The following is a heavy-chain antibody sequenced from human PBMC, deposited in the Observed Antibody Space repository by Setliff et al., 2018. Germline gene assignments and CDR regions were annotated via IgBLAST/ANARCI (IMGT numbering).Heavy chain of an antibody. CDR3: RLWFGELLRDY. D-gene: IGHD3-10*01. J-gene: IGHJ4*02. CDR1: GFAFSTYG. CDR2: LDNDGST. V-gene: IGHV3-NL1*01. Sequence: GGSLRLSCVASGFAFSTYGMHWVRQAPGKGLEWVSLLDNDGSTYYSDSVKGRFTISRGTSKNTLYLQMSSLRTEDTAMYYCRLWFGELLRDYWGQGTLVTVSS.